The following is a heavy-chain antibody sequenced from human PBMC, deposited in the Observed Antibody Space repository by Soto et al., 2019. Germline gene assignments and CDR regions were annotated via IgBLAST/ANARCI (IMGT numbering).Heavy chain of an antibody. CDR2: ISGSGGST. Sequence: GGSLRLSCAASGFTFSSYAMSWVRQAPGKGLEWVSAISGSGGSTYYADSVKGRFTISRDNSKNTLYLQMNSLRAEDTAVYYYAKTVAATDDAFDIWGQGTMVTVSS. D-gene: IGHD6-25*01. CDR3: AKTVAATDDAFDI. CDR1: GFTFSSYA. V-gene: IGHV3-23*01. J-gene: IGHJ3*02.